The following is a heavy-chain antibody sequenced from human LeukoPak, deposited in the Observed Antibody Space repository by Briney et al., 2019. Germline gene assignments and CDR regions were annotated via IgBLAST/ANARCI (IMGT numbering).Heavy chain of an antibody. CDR2: IYSGGST. CDR3: ARSYYDFWSGYYTYFDY. Sequence: PGGSLRLSCAPSGFTVSSNYMSWVRQAPGKGLEWVSVIYSGGSTYYADSVKGRFTISRDNSKNTLYLQMNSLRAEDTAVYYCARSYYDFWSGYYTYFDYWGQGTLVTVSS. J-gene: IGHJ4*02. D-gene: IGHD3-3*01. V-gene: IGHV3-66*02. CDR1: GFTVSSNY.